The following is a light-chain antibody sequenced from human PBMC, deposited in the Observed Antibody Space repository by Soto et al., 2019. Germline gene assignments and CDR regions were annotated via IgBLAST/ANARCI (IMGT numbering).Light chain of an antibody. Sequence: QSVLTQPASVSGSPGQSITISCTGTSSDVGGYNYVSWYQQHPGKAPKLMIYDVSNRPSGVSNRFSGSKSGNTASLTISGVQAEDEADYYGSSYTSSSTAHYGFVSGTKLTVL. CDR1: SSDVGGYNY. J-gene: IGLJ1*01. CDR2: DVS. CDR3: SSYTSSSTAHYG. V-gene: IGLV2-14*01.